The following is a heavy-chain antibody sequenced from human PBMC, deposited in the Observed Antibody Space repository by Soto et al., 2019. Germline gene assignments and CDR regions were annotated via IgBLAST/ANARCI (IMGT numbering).Heavy chain of an antibody. J-gene: IGHJ4*02. CDR3: AKDYGGDTAVGY. CDR2: ISYDGSNK. Sequence: QVQLVESGGGVVQPGRSLRLSCAASGFTFSSYGMHWVRQAPGKGLEWVAVISYDGSNKYYAESVKGRFTISRDNSKNTLYLQMNSLRAEDTAVYYCAKDYGGDTAVGYWGQGTLVTVSS. V-gene: IGHV3-30*18. D-gene: IGHD5-18*01. CDR1: GFTFSSYG.